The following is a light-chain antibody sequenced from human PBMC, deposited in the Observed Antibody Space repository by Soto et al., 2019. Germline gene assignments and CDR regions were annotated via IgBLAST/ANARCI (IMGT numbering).Light chain of an antibody. V-gene: IGLV1-40*01. CDR1: SSNIGAGYD. CDR3: QSYDSSLSGSNV. J-gene: IGLJ1*01. CDR2: GNS. Sequence: QTVVTQPPSMSGAPGQRVTISCTGSSSNIGAGYDVHWYQQLPGTAPKLLIYGNSNRPSGVPDRFSGSKSGTSASLAITGLQAEDEADYYCQSYDSSLSGSNVFGTGTKLTVL.